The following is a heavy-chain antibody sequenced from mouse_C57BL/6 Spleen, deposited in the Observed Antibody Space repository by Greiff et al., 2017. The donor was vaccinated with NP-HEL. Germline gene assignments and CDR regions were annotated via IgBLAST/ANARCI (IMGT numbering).Heavy chain of an antibody. D-gene: IGHD2-4*01. CDR1: GYTFTSYW. CDR2: IDPSDSET. Sequence: VQLQQPGAELVRPGPSVKLSCKASGYTFTSYWMHWVKQRPIQGLEWIGNIDPSDSETHYNQKFKDKATLTVDKSSSTAYMQLSSLTSEDSAVYYCARARGYDYDEYFDVWGTGTTVTVSS. J-gene: IGHJ1*03. V-gene: IGHV1-52*01. CDR3: ARARGYDYDEYFDV.